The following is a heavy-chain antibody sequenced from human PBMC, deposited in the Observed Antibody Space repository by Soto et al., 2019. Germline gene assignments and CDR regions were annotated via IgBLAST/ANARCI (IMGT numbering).Heavy chain of an antibody. Sequence: SGPTLVNPTQTLTLTCTFSGFSLSTSGMCVSWIRQPPGKALEWLARIDWDDDKYYSTSLKTRLTISKDTSKNQVVLTMTNMDPVDTATYYCARTDSSGWYRGPYYFDYWGQGTLVTVS. D-gene: IGHD6-19*01. CDR2: IDWDDDK. V-gene: IGHV2-70*11. CDR3: ARTDSSGWYRGPYYFDY. CDR1: GFSLSTSGMC. J-gene: IGHJ4*02.